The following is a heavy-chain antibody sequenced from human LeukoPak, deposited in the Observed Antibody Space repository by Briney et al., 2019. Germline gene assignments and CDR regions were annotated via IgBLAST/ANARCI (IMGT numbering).Heavy chain of an antibody. CDR3: ARASGSFDY. J-gene: IGHJ4*02. Sequence: GGSLGLSCAASGFTFSSYGMHWVRQTPGKGLEWVAFIRFDGSDEYYADSMKGRFTISRDNSKNTLYLQMNSLRAEDTAVYYCARASGSFDYWGQGTLVTVSS. V-gene: IGHV3-30*02. CDR2: IRFDGSDE. D-gene: IGHD1-26*01. CDR1: GFTFSSYG.